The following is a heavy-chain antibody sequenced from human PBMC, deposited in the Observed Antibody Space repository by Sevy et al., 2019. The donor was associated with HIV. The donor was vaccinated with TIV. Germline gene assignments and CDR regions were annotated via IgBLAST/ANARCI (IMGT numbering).Heavy chain of an antibody. CDR1: GFTFSNYW. V-gene: IGHV3-7*01. CDR3: ARPYRTDPFYYSGSGGYYYPSYFDY. J-gene: IGHJ4*02. D-gene: IGHD3-22*01. CDR2: IKQDGSEK. Sequence: GGSLRLSCAASGFTFSNYWMSWVRQAPGKGLEWVANIKQDGSEKYYVDSAKGRFTISRDNAKNSLYLQMNSLRAEDTAVYYCARPYRTDPFYYSGSGGYYYPSYFDYWGQGTLVTVSS.